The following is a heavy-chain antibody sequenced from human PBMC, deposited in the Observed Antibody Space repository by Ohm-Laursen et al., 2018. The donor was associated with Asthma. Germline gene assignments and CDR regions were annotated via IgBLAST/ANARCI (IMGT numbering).Heavy chain of an antibody. CDR1: GFTFRSYT. Sequence: SLRLSCAASGFTFRSYTMTWVRQAPGKGPVWVSRLNTDGSGTWYADSVKGRFTISRDNAKNTLYLQMNSLRAEDTAVYYCARARSGSSYDYWGQGTLVTVSS. CDR3: ARARSGSSYDY. V-gene: IGHV3-74*01. CDR2: LNTDGSGT. J-gene: IGHJ4*02. D-gene: IGHD1-26*01.